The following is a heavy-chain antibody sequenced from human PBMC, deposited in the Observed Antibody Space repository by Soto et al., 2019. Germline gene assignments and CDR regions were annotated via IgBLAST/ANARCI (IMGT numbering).Heavy chain of an antibody. CDR2: ISMSSSTI. CDR1: GFIFSNYG. J-gene: IGHJ4*02. D-gene: IGHD1-26*01. V-gene: IGHV3-48*02. CDR3: ARELPSRSYHFDH. Sequence: EVQLVQSGGGLVQPGGSLRLSCAASGFIFSNYGMNWVRQAPGKGLEWISYISMSSSTIYYADSVKGRFTISRDNAKNSLYLQMNSLRHEDTGLYHCARELPSRSYHFDHWGEGALVTVSS.